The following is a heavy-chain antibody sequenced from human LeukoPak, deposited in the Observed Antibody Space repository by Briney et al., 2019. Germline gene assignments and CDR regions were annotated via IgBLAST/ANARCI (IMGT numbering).Heavy chain of an antibody. CDR2: ISSSSSTI. D-gene: IGHD1-1*01. CDR3: VRDLDSVAFF. V-gene: IGHV3-48*01. Sequence: GGSLRLSCAASGFTFSIYGMGWVRQAPGKGLEWVSYISSSSSTISYADSVKGRFTISRDNAKNSLYLQMNSLRAEDTAVYYCVRDLDSVAFFWGQGTLVTVSS. J-gene: IGHJ4*02. CDR1: GFTFSIYG.